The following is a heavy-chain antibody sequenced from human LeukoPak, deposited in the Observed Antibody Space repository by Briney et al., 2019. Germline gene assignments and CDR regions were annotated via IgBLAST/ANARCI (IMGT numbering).Heavy chain of an antibody. CDR3: AKEYYDFWSGYSDY. J-gene: IGHJ4*02. CDR1: GFTFSSYG. D-gene: IGHD3-3*01. V-gene: IGHV3-30*18. Sequence: GGSLRLSCAASGFTFSSYGMHWVRQAPGKGLEWVAVISYDGSNKYYADSVKGRFTTSRDNSKNTLYLQMNSLRAEDTAVYYCAKEYYDFWSGYSDYWGQGTLVTVSS. CDR2: ISYDGSNK.